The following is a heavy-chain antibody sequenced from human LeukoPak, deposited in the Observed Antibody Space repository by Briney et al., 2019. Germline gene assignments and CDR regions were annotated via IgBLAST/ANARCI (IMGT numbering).Heavy chain of an antibody. CDR1: GFTFSSYW. Sequence: GGSLRLSCAASGFTFSSYWMSWVRQAPGKGLEWVSNIKNAGSETYYVDSVKGRFTISRDNAKNSLYLQMNSLRAEDTAVYYCARVFYFYYWGQGTLVTVGS. CDR3: ARVFYFYY. CDR2: IKNAGSET. J-gene: IGHJ4*02. V-gene: IGHV3-7*01.